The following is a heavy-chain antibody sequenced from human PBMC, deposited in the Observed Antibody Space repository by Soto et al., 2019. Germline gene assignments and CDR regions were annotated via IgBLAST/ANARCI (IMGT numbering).Heavy chain of an antibody. D-gene: IGHD2-2*01. J-gene: IGHJ6*03. CDR3: ARGPDAGYYFYSYYMDV. CDR1: GDSVSSNSAA. Sequence: SQTLSLTCAISGDSVSSNSAAWNWIRQSPSRGLEWLGRTYYRFKWYNDYAVSVKSRITINPDTSKNQFSLQLNSVTPEDTAVYYFARGPDAGYYFYSYYMDVLGKGTTFTVSS. CDR2: TYYRFKWYN. V-gene: IGHV6-1*01.